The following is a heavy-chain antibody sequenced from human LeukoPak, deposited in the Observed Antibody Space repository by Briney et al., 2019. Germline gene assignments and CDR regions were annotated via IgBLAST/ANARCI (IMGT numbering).Heavy chain of an antibody. V-gene: IGHV4-31*03. CDR2: IYYSGST. D-gene: IGHD2-15*01. CDR1: GGSISSGGYY. CDR3: ARGHRRGPSPDDAFDI. Sequence: SETLSLTCTVSGGSISSGGYYWSWIRQHPGKGLEWIGYIYYSGSTNYNPSLKSRVTISVDTSKNQFSLKLSSVTAADTAVYYCARGHRRGPSPDDAFDIWGQGTMVTVSS. J-gene: IGHJ3*02.